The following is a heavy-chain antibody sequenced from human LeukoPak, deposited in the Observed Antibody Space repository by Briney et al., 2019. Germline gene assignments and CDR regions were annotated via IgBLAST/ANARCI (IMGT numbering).Heavy chain of an antibody. V-gene: IGHV4-59*08. Sequence: SETLSLTCTASGDSISSYYWSWTRQPPGKGLEWIGHIYYSGSTNYNPSLKSRVTISVDTSKNQFSLKLSSVTAADTGVYYCARHYPYGSGSYSPFYFDYWGQGTLVTVSS. CDR2: IYYSGST. D-gene: IGHD3-10*01. J-gene: IGHJ4*02. CDR3: ARHYPYGSGSYSPFYFDY. CDR1: GDSISSYY.